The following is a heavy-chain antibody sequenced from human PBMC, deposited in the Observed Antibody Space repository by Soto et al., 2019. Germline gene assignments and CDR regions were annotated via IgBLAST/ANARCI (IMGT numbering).Heavy chain of an antibody. CDR3: ARGQRALITYGPFDP. CDR1: GFTLNSYA. D-gene: IGHD4-17*01. Sequence: AGGSLRLSCVASGFTLNSYATAWVRQAPGKGLEWVSIIGESGGSTYYADSVKGRFTISRDDSKNTLFLHMNSLRAADTAVYYCARGQRALITYGPFDPWGQGTLVTVSS. J-gene: IGHJ5*02. CDR2: IGESGGST. V-gene: IGHV3-23*01.